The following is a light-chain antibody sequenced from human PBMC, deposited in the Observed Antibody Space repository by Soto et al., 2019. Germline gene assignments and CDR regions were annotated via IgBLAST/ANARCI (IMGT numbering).Light chain of an antibody. CDR3: QKYGGSPRK. CDR1: QSISSSY. CDR2: DAS. Sequence: EIVLTQSPVTLSLSPGEIATLSCSASQSISSSYLAWYQQKRGQAPRLLIHDASSRATGIPDRFSGSGSGTAFTLTISRLEPEDFAVYYCQKYGGSPRKFGQGTKVDIK. J-gene: IGKJ1*01. V-gene: IGKV3-20*01.